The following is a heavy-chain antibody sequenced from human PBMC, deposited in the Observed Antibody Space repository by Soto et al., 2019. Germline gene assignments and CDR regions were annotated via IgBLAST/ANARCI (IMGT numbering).Heavy chain of an antibody. V-gene: IGHV3-30*18. CDR1: GFTFSSYG. Sequence: GGSLRLSCAASGFTFSSYGMHWVRQAPGKGLEWVAVISYDGSNKYYADSVKGRFTISRDNSKNTLYLQMNSLRAEDTAVYYCAKDLIWDTAMVDDYYGMDVWGQGTTVTVSS. CDR2: ISYDGSNK. CDR3: AKDLIWDTAMVDDYYGMDV. J-gene: IGHJ6*02. D-gene: IGHD5-18*01.